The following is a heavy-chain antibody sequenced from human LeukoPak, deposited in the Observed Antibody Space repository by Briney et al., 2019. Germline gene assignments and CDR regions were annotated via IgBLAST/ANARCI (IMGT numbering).Heavy chain of an antibody. Sequence: PGGSLRLSCAASGFTFSSYGMHWVRQAPGKGLEWVAFIRYDGSNKYSADSVKGRFTISRDNAKNTLYLQMNSLRAEDTAVYYCARESGRNYYGSGSLTYYYYMDVWGKGTTVTVSS. D-gene: IGHD3-10*01. J-gene: IGHJ6*03. V-gene: IGHV3-30*02. CDR1: GFTFSSYG. CDR2: IRYDGSNK. CDR3: ARESGRNYYGSGSLTYYYYMDV.